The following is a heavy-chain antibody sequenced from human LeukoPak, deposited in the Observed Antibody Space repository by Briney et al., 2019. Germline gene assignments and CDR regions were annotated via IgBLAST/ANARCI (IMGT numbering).Heavy chain of an antibody. J-gene: IGHJ4*02. CDR3: AKGSITDSDY. CDR2: ISGSGGST. CDR1: GWTFSSYA. Sequence: AGSLRLSCAASGWTFSSYAMSWVRQAPGKGLERVSAISGSGGSTYYADSVKGRCTISQDHANHTLDPQMNRLRAEDTAVDYCAKGSITDSDYWGQGTLVNVSS. D-gene: IGHD2-2*01. V-gene: IGHV3-23*01.